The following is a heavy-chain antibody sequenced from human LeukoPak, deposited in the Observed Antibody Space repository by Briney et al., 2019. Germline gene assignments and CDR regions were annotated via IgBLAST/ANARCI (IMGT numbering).Heavy chain of an antibody. CDR1: GFTFSSYW. Sequence: GGSLRLSCAASGFTFSSYWMSWVRQAPGKGLEWVANIKQDGSEKYYVDSVKGRFTISRDNAKNSLYLQMNTLTAEDTAVYYCARERDGRFFDYWGQGALVTVSS. CDR2: IKQDGSEK. CDR3: ARERDGRFFDY. V-gene: IGHV3-7*01. D-gene: IGHD5-24*01. J-gene: IGHJ4*02.